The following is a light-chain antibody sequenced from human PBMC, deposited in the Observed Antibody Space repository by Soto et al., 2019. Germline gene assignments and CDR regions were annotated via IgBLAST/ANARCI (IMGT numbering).Light chain of an antibody. J-gene: IGLJ1*01. CDR2: EVT. CDR1: ISDVGAFNF. V-gene: IGLV2-14*01. Sequence: QSALTQPASVSGSPGQSITISCTGTISDVGAFNFVSWYQQHPGKAPKLIIFEVTDRPSGVSNRFSGSKSGNTASLTISGLQAEDEAEYFCSSYTSRSTYVFGTGTKLTVL. CDR3: SSYTSRSTYV.